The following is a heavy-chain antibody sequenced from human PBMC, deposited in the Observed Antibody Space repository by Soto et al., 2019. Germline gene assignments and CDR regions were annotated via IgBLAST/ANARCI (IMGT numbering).Heavy chain of an antibody. J-gene: IGHJ5*02. CDR3: VRGGSNYAS. CDR2: IKPDESEK. D-gene: IGHD4-4*01. V-gene: IGHV3-7*01. CDR1: GLTFSDSW. Sequence: EVQLVEPGGVLVQPGGSLRLSCTASGLTFSDSWMTWVRQATGKGLEWVARIKPDESEKKYADSVKGRLSISRDNAKNSMELQMDSLRGEDTAVYYCVRGGSNYASWGQGTLGTVSS.